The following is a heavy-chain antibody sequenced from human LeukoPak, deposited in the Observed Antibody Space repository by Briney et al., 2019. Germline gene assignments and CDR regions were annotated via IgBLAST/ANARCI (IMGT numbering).Heavy chain of an antibody. CDR2: MNPNSGGT. CDR3: ARAREDAFDI. Sequence: ASVKVSCKPSGYNFNVYYMHWVRQAPGQGLEWMGWMNPNSGGTKYAQKFQGRVTMTRDTSISTAYMELSRLRSDDTAMYYCARAREDAFDIWGQGTVVTVSS. J-gene: IGHJ3*02. CDR1: GYNFNVYY. V-gene: IGHV1-2*02.